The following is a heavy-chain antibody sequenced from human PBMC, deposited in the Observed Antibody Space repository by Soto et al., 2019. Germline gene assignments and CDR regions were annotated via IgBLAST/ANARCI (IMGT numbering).Heavy chain of an antibody. CDR3: APYYNYCTTDSYFTLKLVRFDY. CDR2: IYPANSET. Sequence: HGESLKISCKASGYTFARSSIGWVRQMPGKGLEWMGIIYPANSETTYSPSFQGQVTISADMSISTAYLQWSSLKASDTAIYYCAPYYNYCTTDSYFTLKLVRFDYWGLGTLVTVSS. D-gene: IGHD2-8*01. J-gene: IGHJ4*01. V-gene: IGHV5-51*01. CDR1: GYTFARSS.